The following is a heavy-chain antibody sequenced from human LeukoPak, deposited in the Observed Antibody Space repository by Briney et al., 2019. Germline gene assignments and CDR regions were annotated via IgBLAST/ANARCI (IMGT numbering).Heavy chain of an antibody. CDR2: INPRGGST. Sequence: ASVKVSCKASGYTFTSYYMHWVRQAPGQGLEWMGIINPRGGSTSYAQKFQGRVTMTRDTSTSTVYMELSSLRSEDTAVYYCARVVTGHSMRSNWFDPWGQGTLVTVSS. CDR3: ARVVTGHSMRSNWFDP. D-gene: IGHD2-21*02. J-gene: IGHJ5*02. CDR1: GYTFTSYY. V-gene: IGHV1-46*01.